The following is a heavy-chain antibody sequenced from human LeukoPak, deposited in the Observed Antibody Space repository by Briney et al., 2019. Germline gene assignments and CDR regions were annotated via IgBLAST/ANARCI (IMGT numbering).Heavy chain of an antibody. Sequence: GGSLRLSCAASEFIFNGYSMNWVRQAPGKGLECVSSISSSSSDIYYADSVKGRFTISRDNAKNSLYLQMNSLRAEDTAVYYCARGPYYYDISGYDYWGQGTLVTVSS. D-gene: IGHD3-22*01. J-gene: IGHJ4*02. CDR2: ISSSSSDI. CDR1: EFIFNGYS. CDR3: ARGPYYYDISGYDY. V-gene: IGHV3-21*01.